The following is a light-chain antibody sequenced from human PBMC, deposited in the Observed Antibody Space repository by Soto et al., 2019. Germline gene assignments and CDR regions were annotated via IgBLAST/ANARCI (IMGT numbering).Light chain of an antibody. J-gene: IGLJ3*02. CDR3: SYSGGSNHLV. CDR2: EVT. Sequence: QSALTQPPSASGSPGQSVTISCTGTSSDIADYNYVSWYQQHPGKAPKLMIYEVTKRPSGVPDRFSGSKSGNTASLTVSGLQADDAADYYCSYSGGSNHLVFGGGTKLTVL. CDR1: SSDIADYNY. V-gene: IGLV2-8*01.